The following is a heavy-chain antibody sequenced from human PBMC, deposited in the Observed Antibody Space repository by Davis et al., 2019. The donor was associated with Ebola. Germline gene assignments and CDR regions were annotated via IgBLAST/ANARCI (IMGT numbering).Heavy chain of an antibody. CDR2: IYYTGNA. Sequence: PSETLSLTCTVSGVSISRHYWSWIRQPPGKRLEWIGSIYYTGNAYHNSSLASRATISVHTSKNQFSLKLTSVTAADTAMYYCSERGSSVWGQGTLVTVSS. V-gene: IGHV4-59*03. D-gene: IGHD3-10*01. CDR1: GVSISRHY. CDR3: SERGSSV. J-gene: IGHJ4*02.